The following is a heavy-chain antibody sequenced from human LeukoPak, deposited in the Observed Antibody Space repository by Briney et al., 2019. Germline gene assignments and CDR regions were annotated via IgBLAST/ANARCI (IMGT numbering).Heavy chain of an antibody. CDR3: ARENSGSYREFDY. CDR2: IYTSGRT. Sequence: SSETLSLTCTVSGGSISSYYWSWIRQPAGKGLEWIGRIYTSGRTNYNASLKSRVSMSVDTSKNQFSLKLSSVTAADTAVFYCARENSGSYREFDYWGQGTLVTVSS. D-gene: IGHD1-26*01. J-gene: IGHJ4*02. CDR1: GGSISSYY. V-gene: IGHV4-4*07.